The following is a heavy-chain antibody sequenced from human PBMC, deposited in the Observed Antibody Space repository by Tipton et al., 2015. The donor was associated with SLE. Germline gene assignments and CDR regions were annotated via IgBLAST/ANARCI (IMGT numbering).Heavy chain of an antibody. J-gene: IGHJ4*02. Sequence: TLSLTCTVSGGSISSYYWSWIRQPPGKGLEWIGEINHSGSTNYNPSLKSRVTISVDTSKNQFSLKLSSVTAADTAVYYCARGEQQLVRALDYWGQGTLVTVSS. V-gene: IGHV4-34*01. CDR3: ARGEQQLVRALDY. D-gene: IGHD6-13*01. CDR2: INHSGST. CDR1: GGSISSYY.